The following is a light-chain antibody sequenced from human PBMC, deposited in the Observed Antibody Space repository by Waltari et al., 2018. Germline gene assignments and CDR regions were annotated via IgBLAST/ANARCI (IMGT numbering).Light chain of an antibody. Sequence: QSALAQPASVSGSPGQSVPISCPGPGRDVGGTNYVSWYQQHPGKVPKIIIYDVSVRPSGISSRFSGSKSGNTASLTISGLQAEDEADYYCGSYSGTTTYVFGTGTYVTVL. CDR2: DVS. J-gene: IGLJ1*01. V-gene: IGLV2-14*03. CDR1: GRDVGGTNY. CDR3: GSYSGTTTYV.